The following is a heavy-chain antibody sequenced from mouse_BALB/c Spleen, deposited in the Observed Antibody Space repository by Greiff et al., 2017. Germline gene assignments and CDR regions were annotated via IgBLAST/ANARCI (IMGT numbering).Heavy chain of an antibody. CDR2: ISSGSSTI. J-gene: IGHJ1*01. CDR3: ARSGDGYYHWYFDV. V-gene: IGHV5-17*02. CDR1: GFTFSSFG. Sequence: EVMLVESGGGLVQPGGSRKLSCAASGFTFSSFGMHWVRQAPEKGLEWVAYISSGSSTIYYADTVKGRFTTSRDNPKNTLFLQMTRLRSEDAAMYFCARSGDGYYHWYFDVWGAGTTVTVSS. D-gene: IGHD2-3*01.